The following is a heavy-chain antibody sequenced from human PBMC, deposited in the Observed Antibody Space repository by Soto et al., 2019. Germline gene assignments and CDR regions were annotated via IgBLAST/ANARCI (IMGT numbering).Heavy chain of an antibody. CDR2: ISGSGGST. D-gene: IGHD1-1*01. CDR1: GFTFSSYG. CDR3: AKDTRAGPRDNWFDP. J-gene: IGHJ5*02. V-gene: IGHV3-23*01. Sequence: GGSLRLSCAASGFTFSSYGMSWVRQAPGKGLEWVSAISGSGGSTYYADSLKGRFTISRDNSKNTLYLQMNRLRAEETAVYYCAKDTRAGPRDNWFDPWGQGTLVTVSS.